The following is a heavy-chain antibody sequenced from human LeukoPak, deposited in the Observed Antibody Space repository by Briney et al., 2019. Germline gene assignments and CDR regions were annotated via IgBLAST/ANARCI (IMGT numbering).Heavy chain of an antibody. J-gene: IGHJ1*01. CDR3: AKGGYYDSSGPGYFQH. CDR2: ISGSGGST. D-gene: IGHD3-22*01. V-gene: IGHV3-23*01. Sequence: PGGSLRLSCAASGFTFSSYAMSWVRQAPGKGLEWVSAISGSGGSTYYADSVKGRFTISRDNSKNTLYLQMNSLRAEDTAVYYCAKGGYYDSSGPGYFQHWGQGTLVTVSS. CDR1: GFTFSSYA.